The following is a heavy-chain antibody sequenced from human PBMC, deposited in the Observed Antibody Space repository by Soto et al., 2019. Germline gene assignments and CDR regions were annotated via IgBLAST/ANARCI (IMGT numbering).Heavy chain of an antibody. V-gene: IGHV4-4*01. D-gene: IGHD2-21*02. CDR3: AREIVTAGGNNYFDP. CDR1: GGTVASSHC. J-gene: IGHJ5*02. CDR2: VYHTGDT. Sequence: LSLTCGVSGGTVASSHCWSWVRQSPGRGLEWIGNVYHTGDTNFNPSLQSRVTFSVDKSNNQFSLRLTSVTAADTAVYFCAREIVTAGGNNYFDPWGPGTLVTV.